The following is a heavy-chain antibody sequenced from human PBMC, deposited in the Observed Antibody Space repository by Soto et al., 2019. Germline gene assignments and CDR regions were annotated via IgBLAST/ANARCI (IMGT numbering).Heavy chain of an antibody. V-gene: IGHV3-23*01. Sequence: GGSLKLSCAASGFSFGNYAMNWVRQAPGKGLEWISSISDPGTSTYYANSVKGRFSMSRDNSKNTLFLQMNRLRADDTAVYFCAKSLVTPSDAFDLWGRGHWSPSPQ. CDR3: AKSLVTPSDAFDL. CDR2: ISDPGTST. CDR1: GFSFGNYA. J-gene: IGHJ3*01. D-gene: IGHD2-21*02.